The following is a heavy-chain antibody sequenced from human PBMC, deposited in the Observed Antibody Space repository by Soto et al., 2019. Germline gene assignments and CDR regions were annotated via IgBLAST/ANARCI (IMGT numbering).Heavy chain of an antibody. CDR1: GGFLSESY. CDR2: INHVGGT. V-gene: IGHV4-34*01. Sequence: KLSETLSLTCAVYGGFLSESYWTWIRQPPGKGLEWIGEINHVGGTNYNPSLKSRVTMSVDTSQNQFSLRLISVTAADTAMYFCVRIRYQLPSSVLWLDPWGQGTPVTVSS. CDR3: VRIRYQLPSSVLWLDP. D-gene: IGHD3-16*01. J-gene: IGHJ5*02.